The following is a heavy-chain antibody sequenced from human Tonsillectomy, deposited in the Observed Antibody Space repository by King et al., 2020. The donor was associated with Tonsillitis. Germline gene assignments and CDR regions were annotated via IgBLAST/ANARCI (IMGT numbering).Heavy chain of an antibody. V-gene: IGHV3-33*08. Sequence: QVQLVESGGGVVQPGRSLRLSCAASGFTFNNYDMHWVRQAPGKGLEWVAMIFFDGSDQYYADSVKGRFTIYRDNSKNTLFLEMNSLRAEDTAVYYCASDYKYADAPQDALDSWRQATTVSVSS. CDR1: GFTFNNYD. CDR3: ASDYKYADAPQDALDS. D-gene: IGHD2-8*01. J-gene: IGHJ3*02. CDR2: IFFDGSDQ.